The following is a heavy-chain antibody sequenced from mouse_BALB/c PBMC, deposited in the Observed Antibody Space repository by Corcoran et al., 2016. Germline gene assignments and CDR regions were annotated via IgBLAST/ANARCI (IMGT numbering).Heavy chain of an antibody. Sequence: EVQLQQSGPELVKPGASVKISCKASGYSFTGYYMHWVKQSHVKSLEWIGRINPYNGATSYNQNFKDKASLTVDKSSSTAYMELHSLTSEDSAVDYCARGTHRSPWFAYWGQGTLVTVSA. CDR2: INPYNGAT. V-gene: IGHV1-26*01. D-gene: IGHD2-14*01. CDR3: ARGTHRSPWFAY. J-gene: IGHJ3*01. CDR1: GYSFTGYY.